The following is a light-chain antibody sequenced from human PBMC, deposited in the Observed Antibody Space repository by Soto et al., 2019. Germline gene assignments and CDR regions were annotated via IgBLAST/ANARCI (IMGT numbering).Light chain of an antibody. Sequence: IVMTQSPATLSVSPGERATLSCRASQSVNSNLAWYQQKPGQAPRLLISGASTRATGIPARFSGSGSGTDFTLTISSLQSEDFAVYYCQQYNDWAPLTFGGGTKVEI. CDR2: GAS. J-gene: IGKJ4*01. CDR1: QSVNSN. V-gene: IGKV3D-15*01. CDR3: QQYNDWAPLT.